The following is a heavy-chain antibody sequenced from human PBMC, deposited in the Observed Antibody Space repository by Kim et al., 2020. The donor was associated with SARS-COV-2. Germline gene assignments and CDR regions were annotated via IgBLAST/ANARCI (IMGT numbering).Heavy chain of an antibody. J-gene: IGHJ4*02. CDR2: GK. D-gene: IGHD5-18*01. V-gene: IGHV1-2*04. Sequence: GKNYAQKFQGWVTMTRDTSISTAYMGLSRLRSDDTAVYYCALDNSYGFNYWGQGTLVTVSS. CDR3: ALDNSYGFNY.